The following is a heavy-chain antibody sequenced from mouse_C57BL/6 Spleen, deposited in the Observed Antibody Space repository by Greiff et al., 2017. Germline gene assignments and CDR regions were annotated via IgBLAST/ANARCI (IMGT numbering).Heavy chain of an antibody. V-gene: IGHV1-47*01. J-gene: IGHJ4*01. Sequence: QVQLKESGAELVKPGASVKMSCKASGYTFTTYPIEWMKQNHGKSLEWIGNFHPYNDDTKYNEKFKGKATLTVEKSSSTVYLELSRLTSDDSAVYYCARSTVLLGYYAMDYWGQGTSVTVSS. CDR3: ARSTVLLGYYAMDY. CDR1: GYTFTTYP. D-gene: IGHD2-1*01. CDR2: FHPYNDDT.